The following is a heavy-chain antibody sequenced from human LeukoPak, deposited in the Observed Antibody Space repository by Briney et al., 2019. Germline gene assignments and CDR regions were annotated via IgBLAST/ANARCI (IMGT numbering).Heavy chain of an antibody. CDR3: AKEIGYCSSSSCYRWFDP. Sequence: GGSLRLSCAASGFTFNSYGMSWGREAPGKGLEWVSAITGSGGSTYYADSVKGRFTISRDNSKNTLFLQMHSLRAEDTAVYHCAKEIGYCSSSSCYRWFDPWGQGTLVTVSS. V-gene: IGHV3-23*01. CDR1: GFTFNSYG. D-gene: IGHD2-2*01. CDR2: ITGSGGST. J-gene: IGHJ5*02.